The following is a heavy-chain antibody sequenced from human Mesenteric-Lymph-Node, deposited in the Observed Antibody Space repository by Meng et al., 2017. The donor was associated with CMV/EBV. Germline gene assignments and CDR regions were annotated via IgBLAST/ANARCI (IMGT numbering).Heavy chain of an antibody. V-gene: IGHV4-39*07. CDR1: GGSSSSSSYY. J-gene: IGHJ4*02. CDR2: IYYSGST. CDR3: ARDGDYYDSSGYNPFDY. Sequence: QLQLQESGPGLVKPSETLSLTCTVSGGSSSSSSYYWGWIRQPPGKGLEWIGSIYYSGSTYYNPSLKSRVTISVDTSKNQFSLKLSSVTAADTAVYYCARDGDYYDSSGYNPFDYWGQGTLVTVSS. D-gene: IGHD3-22*01.